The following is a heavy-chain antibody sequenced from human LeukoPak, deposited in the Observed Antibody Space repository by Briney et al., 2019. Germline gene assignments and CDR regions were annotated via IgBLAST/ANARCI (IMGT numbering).Heavy chain of an antibody. V-gene: IGHV1-2*02. D-gene: IGHD6-19*01. Sequence: ASVKVSCKASGYTFTGYYMHWVRQAPGQGLEWMGWIHPNSGGTKYAQKFQGRVTMTRDTSISTAYMELTRLRSDDTAVYYCARGSIAVAKDYWGQGTLVTVSS. CDR2: IHPNSGGT. CDR3: ARGSIAVAKDY. CDR1: GYTFTGYY. J-gene: IGHJ4*02.